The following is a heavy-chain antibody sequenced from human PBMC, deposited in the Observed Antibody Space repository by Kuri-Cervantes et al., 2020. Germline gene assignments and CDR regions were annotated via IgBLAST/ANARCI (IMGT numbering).Heavy chain of an antibody. J-gene: IGHJ6*03. CDR1: GGSISSYY. D-gene: IGHD3-10*01. CDR2: IYYSGST. V-gene: IGHV4-59*01. Sequence: ESLKISCTVSGGSISSYYWSWIRQPPGKGLEWIGYIYYSGSTNYNPSLKSRVTISVDTSKNQFSLKLSSVTAADTAVYYCARGGITMVQGAQGYTVYYYYYMDVWGKGTTVTVSS. CDR3: ARGGITMVQGAQGYTVYYYYYMDV.